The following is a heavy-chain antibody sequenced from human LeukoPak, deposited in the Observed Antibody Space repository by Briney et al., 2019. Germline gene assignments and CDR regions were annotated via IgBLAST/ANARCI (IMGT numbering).Heavy chain of an antibody. Sequence: GGSLRLSCTASRFTFSSYWMNWVRQAPGKGLEWVSGIGGSGTRTYYADSVKGRFTISRDNSKNTLYLQMNSLRDEDTAVYYCAKDSHWILFDDWGQGTLVTVSS. J-gene: IGHJ4*02. V-gene: IGHV3-23*01. CDR2: IGGSGTRT. CDR3: AKDSHWILFDD. CDR1: RFTFSSYW. D-gene: IGHD2-2*03.